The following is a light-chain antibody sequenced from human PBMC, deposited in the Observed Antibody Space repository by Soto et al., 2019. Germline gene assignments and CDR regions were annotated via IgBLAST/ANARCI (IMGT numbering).Light chain of an antibody. CDR3: QQSYSTPRT. CDR2: DSS. CDR1: QSISNY. J-gene: IGKJ1*01. Sequence: DIQMTQSPSSLSASEGDRVTITCRAGQSISNYLNWYQQRPGKAPRLLIYDSSSLQSGVPSRFSGSGSGTEFTLTISSLQPEDFAAYYCQQSYSTPRTFGQGTKVDIK. V-gene: IGKV1-39*01.